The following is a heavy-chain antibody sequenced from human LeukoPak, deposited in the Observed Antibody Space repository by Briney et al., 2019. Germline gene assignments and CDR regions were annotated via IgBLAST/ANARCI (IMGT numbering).Heavy chain of an antibody. D-gene: IGHD2-2*02. CDR1: GGSFSGYY. CDR3: ARADLGYCSSTSCYKTWNWFDP. CDR2: INHSGST. Sequence: SETLSLTCAVYGGSFSGYYWSWIRQPPGKGLEWIGEINHSGSTNYNPSLKSRVTISVDTSKNQFSLKLSSVTAADTAVYYCARADLGYCSSTSCYKTWNWFDPWGQGTLVTVPS. V-gene: IGHV4-34*01. J-gene: IGHJ5*02.